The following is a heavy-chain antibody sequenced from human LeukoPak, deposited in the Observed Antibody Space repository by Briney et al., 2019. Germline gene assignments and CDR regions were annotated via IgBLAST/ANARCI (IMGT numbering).Heavy chain of an antibody. CDR1: GYTFTGYY. V-gene: IGHV1-2*02. J-gene: IGHJ4*02. CDR3: ARVLSAATAAGLY. Sequence: ASVKVSCKASGYTFTGYYMHWVRQAPGQELEWMGWINPNSGGTNYAQKFQGRVTMTRDTSISTAYMELSRLRSDDTAVYYCARVLSAATAAGLYWGQGTLVTVSS. D-gene: IGHD6-13*01. CDR2: INPNSGGT.